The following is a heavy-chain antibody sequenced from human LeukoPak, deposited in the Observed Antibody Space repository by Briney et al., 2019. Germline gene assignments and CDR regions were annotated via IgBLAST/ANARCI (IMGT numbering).Heavy chain of an antibody. V-gene: IGHV4-59*01. CDR2: IYYSGST. CDR3: ARTPVSRGGIFDY. D-gene: IGHD3-16*01. Sequence: SETLSLTCTVSGGSISSYYWSWIRQPPGKGLEWIGYIYYSGSTNYNPSLKSRVTISVDTSKNQFSLKLSSVTAADTAVYYCARTPVSRGGIFDYWGQGTLVTVTS. J-gene: IGHJ4*02. CDR1: GGSISSYY.